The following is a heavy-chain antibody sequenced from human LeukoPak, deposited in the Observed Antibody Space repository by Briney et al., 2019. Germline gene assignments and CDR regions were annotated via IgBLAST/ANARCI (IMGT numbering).Heavy chain of an antibody. CDR2: IYSGGST. V-gene: IGHV3-53*01. J-gene: IGHJ5*02. CDR1: GFTFGTTA. Sequence: GGSLRLSCAASGFTFGTTAMSWVRQAPGKGLEWVSVIYSGGSTYYADSVKGRFTISRDNSKNTLYLQMNSLRAEDTAVYYCARSIVGATSWFDPWGQGTLVTVSS. D-gene: IGHD1-26*01. CDR3: ARSIVGATSWFDP.